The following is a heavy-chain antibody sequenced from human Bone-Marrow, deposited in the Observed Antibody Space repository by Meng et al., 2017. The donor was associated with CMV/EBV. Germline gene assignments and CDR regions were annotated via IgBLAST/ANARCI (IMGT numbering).Heavy chain of an antibody. CDR1: GCTFSSYA. V-gene: IGHV3-23*01. CDR2: ISGSGGST. J-gene: IGHJ5*02. D-gene: IGHD6-13*01. CDR3: AKDRIAAAGIRWFDP. Sequence: SGCTFSSYARSWVRQAPGKGLEWVSAISGSGGSTYYADSVKGRFTISRDNSKNTLYLQMNSLRAEDTAVYYCAKDRIAAAGIRWFDPWGQGTLVTVSS.